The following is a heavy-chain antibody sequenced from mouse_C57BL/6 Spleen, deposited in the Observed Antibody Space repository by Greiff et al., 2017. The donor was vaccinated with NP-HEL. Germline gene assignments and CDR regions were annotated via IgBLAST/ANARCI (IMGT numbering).Heavy chain of an antibody. CDR3: ARILRDYFDY. V-gene: IGHV1-69*01. D-gene: IGHD1-1*01. CDR2: IDPSDSYT. Sequence: QVQLQQPGAELVMPGASVKLSCKASGYTFTSYWMHWVKQRPGQGLEWIGEIDPSDSYTNYNQKFKGKSTLPVDKSSSTAYMQLSSLTSEDSAVYYCARILRDYFDYWGQGTTLTVSS. J-gene: IGHJ2*01. CDR1: GYTFTSYW.